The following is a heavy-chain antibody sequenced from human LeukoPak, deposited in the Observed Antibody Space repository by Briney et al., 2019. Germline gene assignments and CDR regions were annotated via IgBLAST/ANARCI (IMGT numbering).Heavy chain of an antibody. Sequence: PGRSLRLSCAASAFTFDDYAMHWVRQAPGKGLEWVSGFSWNSGSIGYADSVKGRFTISRDNAKNSLYLQMNSLRAEDTALYYCAKNSADTMVRGVSVDYWGQGTLVTVSS. J-gene: IGHJ4*02. CDR3: AKNSADTMVRGVSVDY. V-gene: IGHV3-9*01. CDR1: AFTFDDYA. CDR2: FSWNSGSI. D-gene: IGHD3-10*01.